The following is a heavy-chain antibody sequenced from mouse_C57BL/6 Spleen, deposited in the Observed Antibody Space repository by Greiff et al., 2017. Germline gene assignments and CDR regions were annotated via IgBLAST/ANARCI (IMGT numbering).Heavy chain of an antibody. V-gene: IGHV1-80*01. Sequence: QVQLQQSGAELVKPGASVKISCKASGYAFSSYWMNWVKQRPGKGLEWIGQIYPGDGDTNYNGKFKGKATLTADKSSSTAYMQLSILTSEDSAVYFCARSSRHLFYAMDYWGQGTSVTVSS. D-gene: IGHD1-1*01. J-gene: IGHJ4*01. CDR3: ARSSRHLFYAMDY. CDR2: IYPGDGDT. CDR1: GYAFSSYW.